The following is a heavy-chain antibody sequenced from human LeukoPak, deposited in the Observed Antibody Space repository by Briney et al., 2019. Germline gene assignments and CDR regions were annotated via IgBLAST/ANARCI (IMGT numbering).Heavy chain of an antibody. CDR1: GFTFSSYA. J-gene: IGHJ4*02. CDR3: ARGASSSGWNYFDY. Sequence: GGSLRLSCAASGFTFSSYAMNWVRQAPGKGLEWVSIIYGDGNTHYADSVKGRFTISRDNSKNTLYLQMNSLRAEDTAVYYCARGASSSGWNYFDYWGQGTLVTASS. CDR2: IYGDGNT. V-gene: IGHV3-66*01. D-gene: IGHD6-19*01.